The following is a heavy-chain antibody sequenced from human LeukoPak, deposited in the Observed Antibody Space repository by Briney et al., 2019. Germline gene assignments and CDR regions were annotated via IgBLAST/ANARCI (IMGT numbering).Heavy chain of an antibody. V-gene: IGHV1-46*01. J-gene: IGHJ6*03. CDR3: ARVAAEVVGVPGAIGFGWVRRDYYYMDV. CDR1: GYTFTSYY. CDR2: INPSGGST. D-gene: IGHD2-2*02. Sequence: ASVKVSCKASGYTFTSYYMHWVRQAPGQGLEWMGIINPSGGSTSYAQKFQGRVAMTRDMSTSTVYMEVSRLRSEDTAVYYCARVAAEVVGVPGAIGFGWVRRDYYYMDVWGKGTTVTVSS.